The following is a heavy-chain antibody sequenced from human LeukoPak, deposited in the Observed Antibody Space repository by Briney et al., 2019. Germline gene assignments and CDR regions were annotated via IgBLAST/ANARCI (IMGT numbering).Heavy chain of an antibody. V-gene: IGHV3-66*01. CDR3: ARGRVGWSXYFDY. D-gene: IGHD6-19*01. CDR2: IYSGGST. Sequence: GGSLRLSCAASGLTVSSNYMSWVRQAPGKGLEWVSVIYSGGSTYYADSVKGRFTISRDNSKNTLYLQMNSLRAEDTAVYYCARGRVGWSXYFDYWGQGTLVTVSS. J-gene: IGHJ4*02. CDR1: GLTVSSNY.